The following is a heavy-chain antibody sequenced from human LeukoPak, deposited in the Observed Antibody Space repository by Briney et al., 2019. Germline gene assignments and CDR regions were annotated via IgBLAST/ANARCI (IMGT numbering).Heavy chain of an antibody. CDR2: ISRSGSTI. CDR3: ARGPDLSSGWYGVEY. CDR1: GFTISSYE. Sequence: PGWSLSLSCAASGFTISSYEMNWLRQPAGKGLEGVLHISRSGSTIYYAATVKGRFTISRDKAKNSLYLQMNSLRAEDTAVYYCARGPDLSSGWYGVEYWGQGTLVTVSS. V-gene: IGHV3-48*03. J-gene: IGHJ4*02. D-gene: IGHD6-19*01.